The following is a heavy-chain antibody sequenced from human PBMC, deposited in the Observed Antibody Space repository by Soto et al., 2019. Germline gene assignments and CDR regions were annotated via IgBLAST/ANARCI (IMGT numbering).Heavy chain of an antibody. J-gene: IGHJ4*02. V-gene: IGHV5-51*01. CDR2: IFPGDSDT. CDR3: ASKRGDANNKIDY. Sequence: GESLKISFKGSGYTFTNSWIGWVRQMPGKGLEGMGIIFPGDSDTRYSPSFQGQVTISVDRSLSTAFLQWSSLNASDTAMFYCASKRGDANNKIDYWGQGTLVTVSS. CDR1: GYTFTNSW. D-gene: IGHD3-16*01.